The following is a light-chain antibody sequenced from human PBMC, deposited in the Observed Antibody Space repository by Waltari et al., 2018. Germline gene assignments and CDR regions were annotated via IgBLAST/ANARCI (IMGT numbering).Light chain of an antibody. CDR1: WSNIGAGYD. J-gene: IGLJ2*01. CDR3: QSYDTSLGVV. CDR2: GVN. V-gene: IGLV1-40*01. Sequence: QSVLTQPPSVSGAPGQRVTISCTGSWSNIGAGYDVHWYQQLPGKAPPLLVYGVNTRPPGVPDRFLGSKSGTSASLAIPGLQPEDEADYYCQSYDTSLGVVFGGGTKLTVL.